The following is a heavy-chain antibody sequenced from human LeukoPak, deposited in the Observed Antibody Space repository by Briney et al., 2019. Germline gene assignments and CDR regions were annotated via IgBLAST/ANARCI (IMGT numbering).Heavy chain of an antibody. D-gene: IGHD3-9*01. J-gene: IGHJ4*02. CDR3: AKARLRYFERYYFDY. Sequence: GGSLTLSCAASGFTFSSYAMSWVRQAPGKGLVWVSGISGNGGSTYYADSLKGRFTISRDNSKNTLSLQMNSLRAEDTAVYYCAKARLRYFERYYFDYWGQGTLVTVSS. CDR2: ISGNGGST. CDR1: GFTFSSYA. V-gene: IGHV3-23*01.